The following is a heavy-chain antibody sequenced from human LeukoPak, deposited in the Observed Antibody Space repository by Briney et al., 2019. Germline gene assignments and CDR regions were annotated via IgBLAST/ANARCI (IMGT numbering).Heavy chain of an antibody. Sequence: ASVKVSCKASGYTFTSYDMHWVRQAPGQGLEWMGIINPSGGSTSYAQKFQGRVTMTRDTSTSTVYMELSSLRSEDTAVYYCACRCSGAYSSSGWGQGTMVTVSS. CDR3: ACRCSGAYSSSG. J-gene: IGHJ3*01. CDR2: INPSGGST. CDR1: GYTFTSYD. V-gene: IGHV1-46*01. D-gene: IGHD6-13*01.